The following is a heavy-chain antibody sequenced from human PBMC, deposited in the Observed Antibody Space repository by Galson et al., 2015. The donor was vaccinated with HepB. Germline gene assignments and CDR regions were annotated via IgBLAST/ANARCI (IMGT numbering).Heavy chain of an antibody. J-gene: IGHJ4*02. D-gene: IGHD6-19*01. CDR3: ARGGDARYSSGWYYFDY. V-gene: IGHV3-33*08. Sequence: SLRLSCAASGFTFSSYGMHWVRQAPGKGLEWVAVIWYDGSNKYYADSVKGRFTISRDNSKNTLYLQMNSLRAEDTAVYYCARGGDARYSSGWYYFDYWGQGTLVTVSS. CDR1: GFTFSSYG. CDR2: IWYDGSNK.